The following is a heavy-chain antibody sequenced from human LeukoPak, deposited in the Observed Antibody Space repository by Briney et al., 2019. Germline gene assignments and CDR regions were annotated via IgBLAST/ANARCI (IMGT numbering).Heavy chain of an antibody. CDR2: IYRDGST. CDR1: GFTVSNNY. V-gene: IGHV3-53*01. CDR3: ARERYFDWRSHYFDS. D-gene: IGHD3-9*01. Sequence: PGGSLRLSCAASGFTVSNNYMNWVRQAPGKGLEWVSVIYRDGSTYYADSVMGRFTITRDHSKNTLYLQMNSLRAEDTAVYSRARERYFDWRSHYFDSWGQGTLVTVSS. J-gene: IGHJ4*02.